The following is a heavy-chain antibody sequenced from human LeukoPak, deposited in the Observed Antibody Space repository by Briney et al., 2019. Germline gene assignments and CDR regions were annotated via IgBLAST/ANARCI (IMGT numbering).Heavy chain of an antibody. D-gene: IGHD3-9*01. CDR3: AREGGGVYYDILTGYDDAFDI. CDR1: GFTFSSYW. J-gene: IGHJ3*02. V-gene: IGHV3-74*01. Sequence: QAGGSLRLSCAASGFTFSSYWMHWVRQAPGKGLVWVSRINSDGSSTSYADSVKGRFTISRDNAKNTLYLQMNSLRAEDTAVYYCAREGGGVYYDILTGYDDAFDIWGQGTMVTVSS. CDR2: INSDGSST.